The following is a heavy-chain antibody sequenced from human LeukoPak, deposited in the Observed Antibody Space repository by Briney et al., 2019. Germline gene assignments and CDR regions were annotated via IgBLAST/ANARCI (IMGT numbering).Heavy chain of an antibody. CDR1: GFTFSSYA. Sequence: PGGSLRLSCAASGFTFSSYAMHWVRQAPGKGLEYVSAISSNGGSTYYANSVKGRFTISRDNSKNTLYLQMNSLRAEDTAVYYCAKEGASGFGEPTFDYWGQGTLVTVSS. D-gene: IGHD3-10*01. V-gene: IGHV3-64*01. CDR3: AKEGASGFGEPTFDY. CDR2: ISSNGGST. J-gene: IGHJ4*02.